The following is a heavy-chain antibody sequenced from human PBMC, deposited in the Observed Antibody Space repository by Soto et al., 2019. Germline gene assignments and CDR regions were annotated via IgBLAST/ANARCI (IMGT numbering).Heavy chain of an antibody. V-gene: IGHV3-9*01. D-gene: IGHD2-15*01. CDR2: ISWNSGSI. CDR1: GFTFDDYA. Sequence: EVQLVESGGGLVQPGRSLRLSCAASGFTFDDYAMHWVRQAPGKGLEWVSGISWNSGSIGYADSVKGRFTISRDNAKNSLYLQMNSLRAEDTALYYCAKGLGYCSGGSRWGYYYGMDVWGQGTTVTVSS. J-gene: IGHJ6*02. CDR3: AKGLGYCSGGSRWGYYYGMDV.